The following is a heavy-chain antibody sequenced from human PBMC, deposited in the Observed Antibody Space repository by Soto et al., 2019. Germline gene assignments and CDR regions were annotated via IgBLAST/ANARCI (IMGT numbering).Heavy chain of an antibody. V-gene: IGHV4-34*01. Sequence: SETLSLTCAVYGGSFSGYYWSWIRQPPGKGLEWIGEINHSGSTNYNPSLKSRVTISVDTSKNQFSLKLSSVTAADTAVYYCARGGGGFGVVIISSRIRPFDYWGQGTLVTVSS. J-gene: IGHJ4*02. CDR1: GGSFSGYY. CDR3: ARGGGGFGVVIISSRIRPFDY. CDR2: INHSGST. D-gene: IGHD3-3*01.